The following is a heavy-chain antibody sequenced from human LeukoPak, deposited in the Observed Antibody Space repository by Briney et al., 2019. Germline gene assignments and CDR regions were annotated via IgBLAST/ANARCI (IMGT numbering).Heavy chain of an antibody. CDR3: ATLMEWDRSGYYGY. CDR2: ITGRGGGT. CDR1: GFTFSTYA. Sequence: GGSLRLSCAASGFTFSTYAMTWVRQAPGKGLDWVSAITGRGGGTYYADSVKGRFTISRDNSKNTLYLQMNSLRAEDTAVYYCATLMEWDRSGYYGYWGQGTLVTVSS. V-gene: IGHV3-23*01. J-gene: IGHJ4*02. D-gene: IGHD3-22*01.